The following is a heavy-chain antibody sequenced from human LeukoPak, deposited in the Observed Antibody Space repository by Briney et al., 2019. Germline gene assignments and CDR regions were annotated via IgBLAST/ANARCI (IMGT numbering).Heavy chain of an antibody. V-gene: IGHV1-2*02. CDR2: INPNSGGT. J-gene: IGHJ4*02. CDR3: ARDPPDIVVVPAARDAY. Sequence: ASVKVSCKASGYTFTGYYMHWVRQAPGQGLEGMGWINPNSGGTNYAQKFQGRVTMPRDTSISTAYMELSRLRSDDTAVYYCARDPPDIVVVPAARDAYWGQGTLVTVSS. CDR1: GYTFTGYY. D-gene: IGHD2-2*01.